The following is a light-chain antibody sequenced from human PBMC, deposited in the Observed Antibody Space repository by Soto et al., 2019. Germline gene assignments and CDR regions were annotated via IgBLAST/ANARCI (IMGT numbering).Light chain of an antibody. J-gene: IGKJ5*01. CDR1: QSVRNS. CDR2: DVS. V-gene: IGKV3-11*01. CDR3: QQRYSWPIT. Sequence: EIVLTQSPATLSLSPGERATLSCRASQSVRNSLIWYQQKPGQAPTILIYDVSNRAAGIPARFSGSGSETDFTVTISSLEPEDFAVYYCQQRYSWPITFGQGTRLEIK.